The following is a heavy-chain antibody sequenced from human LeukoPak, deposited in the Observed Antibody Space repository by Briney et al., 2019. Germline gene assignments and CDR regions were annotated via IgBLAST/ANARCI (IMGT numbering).Heavy chain of an antibody. V-gene: IGHV4-59*01. CDR2: IYYSGST. Sequence: SETLSLTCTVSGGSISSYYWSWIRQPPGKGLEWIGYIYYSGSTNYNPSLKSRVTISVDTSKNQFSLKLSSVTAADTAVYYCARDMYYYGSGSYRFDYWGQGTLVTVSS. J-gene: IGHJ4*02. CDR1: GGSISSYY. D-gene: IGHD3-10*01. CDR3: ARDMYYYGSGSYRFDY.